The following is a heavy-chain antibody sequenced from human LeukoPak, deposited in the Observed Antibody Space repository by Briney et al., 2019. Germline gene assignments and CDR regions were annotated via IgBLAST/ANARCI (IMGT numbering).Heavy chain of an antibody. D-gene: IGHD4-11*01. CDR2: ISAYNGNT. CDR3: ARGLGTVTYYFDY. V-gene: IGHV1-18*01. CDR1: GGTFSSYA. Sequence: ASVKVSCKASGGTFSSYAISWVRQAPGQGLEWMGWISAYNGNTNYAQKLQRRVTMTTDTSTSTAYMELRSLRSDGTAVYYCARGLGTVTYYFDYWGQGTLVTVSS. J-gene: IGHJ4*02.